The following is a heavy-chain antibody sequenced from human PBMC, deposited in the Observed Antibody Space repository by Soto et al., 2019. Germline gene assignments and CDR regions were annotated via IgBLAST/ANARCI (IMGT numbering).Heavy chain of an antibody. CDR3: ARYIPGVRYYGMDV. CDR1: GFIFSSYA. J-gene: IGHJ6*02. D-gene: IGHD2-2*01. Sequence: EVQLLESGGGLVQPGGSLRLSCAASGFIFSSYAMKWVRQAPGKGLEWVSLIGESGTPTYYADSVKGLFTISRDNSGNTLFLEMYSLRAEDTAVYYCARYIPGVRYYGMDVWGQGTTVTVSS. V-gene: IGHV3-23*01. CDR2: IGESGTPT.